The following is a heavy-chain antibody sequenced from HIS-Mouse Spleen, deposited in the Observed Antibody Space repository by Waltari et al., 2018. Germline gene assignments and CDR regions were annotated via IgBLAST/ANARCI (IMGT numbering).Heavy chain of an antibody. V-gene: IGHV3-33*06. CDR1: GFTFGSYA. Sequence: QVQLVESGGCVVQPGRSLRLSCAASGFTFGSYATRGGRQAPGKGLEWVAVIWYDGSNKYYEDSVKGRFTISRDNSKNTLYLQMNSLRAEDTAVYYCAKASGPNAFDIWGQGTMVTVSS. J-gene: IGHJ3*02. CDR2: IWYDGSNK. CDR3: AKASGPNAFDI.